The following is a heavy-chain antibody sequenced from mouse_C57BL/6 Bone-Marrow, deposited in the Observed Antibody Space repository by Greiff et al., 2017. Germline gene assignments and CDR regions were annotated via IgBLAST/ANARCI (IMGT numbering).Heavy chain of an antibody. J-gene: IGHJ1*03. CDR2: ILPSIGRT. CDR1: DSEVFPIAY. D-gene: IGHD1-1*01. V-gene: IGHV15-2*01. Sequence: VKLQQSGSELRSPGSSVKLSCKDFDSEVFPIAYMSWVRQKPGHGFEWIGGILPSIGRTIYGEKFEDKATLDADTLSNTAYLELNSLTSEDSAIYYCARRYYGSSYGYFDVWGTGTTVTVSS. CDR3: ARRYYGSSYGYFDV.